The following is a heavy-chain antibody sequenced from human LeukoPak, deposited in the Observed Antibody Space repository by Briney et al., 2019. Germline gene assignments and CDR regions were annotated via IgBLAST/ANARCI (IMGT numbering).Heavy chain of an antibody. D-gene: IGHD2-15*01. Sequence: PSQTLSLTCAVSGGSISSGGYSWSWLRQPPGKGLEWIGYIYLSGSTYYNPSLKSRVTISVGRSKNQFSLKLSSVTAADTAVYYCARWVARFDYWGQGTLVTVSS. CDR2: IYLSGST. V-gene: IGHV4-30-2*02. J-gene: IGHJ4*02. CDR3: ARWVARFDY. CDR1: GGSISSGGYS.